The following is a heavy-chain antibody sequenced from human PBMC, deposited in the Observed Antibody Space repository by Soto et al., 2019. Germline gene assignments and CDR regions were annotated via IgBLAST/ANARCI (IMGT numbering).Heavy chain of an antibody. J-gene: IGHJ4*02. Sequence: QVQLVQSGAEVKKPGASVKVSCKASGYTFTSYGISWVRQAPGQGLEWMGWISAYNGNTNYAQKLQGRVTMTTDTSTSTADMELRSLRSDDTAVYYCARVSGFGYYGSGSLDYWGQGTLVTVSS. CDR3: ARVSGFGYYGSGSLDY. CDR2: ISAYNGNT. D-gene: IGHD3-10*01. V-gene: IGHV1-18*01. CDR1: GYTFTSYG.